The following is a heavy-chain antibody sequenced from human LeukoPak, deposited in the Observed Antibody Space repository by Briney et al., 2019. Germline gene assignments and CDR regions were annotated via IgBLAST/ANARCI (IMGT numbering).Heavy chain of an antibody. V-gene: IGHV3-74*01. J-gene: IGHJ6*04. CDR1: GFMFSKSW. D-gene: IGHD3-10*02. Sequence: GGSLRLSCAASGFMFSKSWMHWVRQVPGKGLVWVARIYNDGSTTNYADSVKGRFTISRDNAKNSLYLQMNSLRAEDTAVYYCAELGITMIGGVWGKGTTVTISS. CDR3: AELGITMIGGV. CDR2: IYNDGSTT.